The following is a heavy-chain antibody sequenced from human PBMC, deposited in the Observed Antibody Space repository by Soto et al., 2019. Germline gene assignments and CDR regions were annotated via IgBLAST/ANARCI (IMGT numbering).Heavy chain of an antibody. J-gene: IGHJ6*02. V-gene: IGHV4-31*03. D-gene: IGHD1-26*01. CDR3: ARDQRVGATGHFYYGMDV. Sequence: QVQLQESGPGLVKPSQTLSLTCTVSGGSVSSGGYYWNWIRQHPGKALEWIGYIYYSGSTYYNPSLKRRVSISRDTSKNQFSLKLSSVTAADTAVYYCARDQRVGATGHFYYGMDVWGQGTTLTVSS. CDR2: IYYSGST. CDR1: GGSVSSGGYY.